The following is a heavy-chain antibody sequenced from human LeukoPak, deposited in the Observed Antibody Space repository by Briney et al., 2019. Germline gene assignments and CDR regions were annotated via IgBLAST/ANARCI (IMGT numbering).Heavy chain of an antibody. V-gene: IGHV1-46*01. Sequence: ASVKVSCKASGYTFTGYYMHWVRQAPGQGLEWMGIIYPSGGSTTYAQKFQGGVTMTSDTSTSTVYMQLTSLRSEDTAVYYCARGKPYDFWSGYSGSIDYWGQGTLVTVSS. J-gene: IGHJ4*02. CDR1: GYTFTGYY. D-gene: IGHD3-3*01. CDR3: ARGKPYDFWSGYSGSIDY. CDR2: IYPSGGST.